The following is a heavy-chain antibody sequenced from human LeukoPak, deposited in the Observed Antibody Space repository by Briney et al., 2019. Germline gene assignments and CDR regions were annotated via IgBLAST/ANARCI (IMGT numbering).Heavy chain of an antibody. V-gene: IGHV3-72*01. CDR2: SRNKPDSYTT. CDR3: ATRLTPETYLHH. Sequence: GGSLRLSYAASGFPYSDYYMGWLRQAPGKGLEWVGRSRNKPDSYTTSYAASVKGRFTISRDDSKNSLYLQMNSLKAEDTAVYYCATRLTPETYLHHWGQGTLVTVSS. D-gene: IGHD1-14*01. J-gene: IGHJ1*01. CDR1: GFPYSDYY.